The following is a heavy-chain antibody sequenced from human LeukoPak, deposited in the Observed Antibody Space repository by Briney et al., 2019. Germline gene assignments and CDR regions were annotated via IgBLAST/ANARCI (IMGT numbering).Heavy chain of an antibody. J-gene: IGHJ3*02. CDR3: ARVLGGYSYGYRSGWPRDAFDI. CDR2: MNPNSGNT. D-gene: IGHD5-18*01. V-gene: IGHV1-8*03. CDR1: GYTFTSYD. Sequence: ASVKVSCTASGYTFTSYDINWVRQATGQGLEWMGWMNPNSGNTGYAQKFQGRVTITRNTSISTAYMELSSLRSEDTAVYYCARVLGGYSYGYRSGWPRDAFDIWGQGTMVTVSS.